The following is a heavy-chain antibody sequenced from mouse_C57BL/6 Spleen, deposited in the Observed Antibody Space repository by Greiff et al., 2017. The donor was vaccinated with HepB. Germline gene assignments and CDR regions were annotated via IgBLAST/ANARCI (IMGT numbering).Heavy chain of an antibody. CDR2: IDPSDSET. CDR3: ARGHYYGSSYDYYAMDY. J-gene: IGHJ4*01. V-gene: IGHV1-52*01. D-gene: IGHD1-1*01. Sequence: QVQLQQPGAELVRPGSSVKLSCKASGYTFTSYWMHWVKQRPIQGLEWIGNIDPSDSETHYNQKFKDKATLTVDKSSSTAYMQRSSLTSEDSAVYYCARGHYYGSSYDYYAMDYWGQGTSVTVSS. CDR1: GYTFTSYW.